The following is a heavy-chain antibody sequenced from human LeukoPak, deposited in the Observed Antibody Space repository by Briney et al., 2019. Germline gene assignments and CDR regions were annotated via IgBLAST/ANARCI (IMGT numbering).Heavy chain of an antibody. D-gene: IGHD5-12*01. Sequence: GGSLRLSCAASGFTFSSYGMHWVRQAPGKGLEWVAVIWYDGSNKYYADSVKGRFTISRDNSKNTLYLQMNSLRAEDTAVYYCARDRTMATITPLDYWGQGTLVTISS. CDR1: GFTFSSYG. J-gene: IGHJ4*02. CDR3: ARDRTMATITPLDY. CDR2: IWYDGSNK. V-gene: IGHV3-33*01.